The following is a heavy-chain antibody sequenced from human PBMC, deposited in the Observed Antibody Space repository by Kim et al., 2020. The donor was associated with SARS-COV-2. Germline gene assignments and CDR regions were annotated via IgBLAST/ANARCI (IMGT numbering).Heavy chain of an antibody. D-gene: IGHD1-1*01. Sequence: GGSLRLSCAASGFTFSDYGMHWVRQAPGKGLVWVSRISSDEGSTNDADSVKGRFAISRDNAKNTLYLQMNSLRAEDTALYYVTRSRYNNQDFWGPGTTVT. CDR2: ISSDEGST. J-gene: IGHJ6*02. CDR1: GFTFSDYG. CDR3: TRSRYNNQDF. V-gene: IGHV3-74*01.